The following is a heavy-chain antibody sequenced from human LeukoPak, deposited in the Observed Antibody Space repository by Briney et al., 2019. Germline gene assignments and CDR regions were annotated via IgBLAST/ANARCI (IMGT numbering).Heavy chain of an antibody. Sequence: SGGSLRLSCAASGFTFRSYTMSWVRQAPGKGLEWVASISSSSLYIYHADSVKGRFIISRDNAKTSLFLQMNSLRAEDTAVYFCARGTRPDSSGYTYYYYGMDVWGQGTTVTVSS. CDR3: ARGTRPDSSGYTYYYYGMDV. J-gene: IGHJ6*02. CDR2: ISSSSLYI. CDR1: GFTFRSYT. V-gene: IGHV3-21*01. D-gene: IGHD3-22*01.